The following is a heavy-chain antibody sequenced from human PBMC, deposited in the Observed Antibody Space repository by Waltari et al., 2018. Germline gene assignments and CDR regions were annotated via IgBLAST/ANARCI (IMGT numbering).Heavy chain of an antibody. V-gene: IGHV4-4*07. Sequence: QVQLQESGPGLVKPSETLSLTCTVSGGSISSYYWSWIRQPAGKGLEWIGRIYTSGSTNYNPSLKSRVTMSVDTSKNQFSLKLSSVTAADTAVYYCARDPFVLVPAAMMGNWFDPWGQGTLVTVSS. J-gene: IGHJ5*02. D-gene: IGHD2-2*01. CDR1: GGSISSYY. CDR2: IYTSGST. CDR3: ARDPFVLVPAAMMGNWFDP.